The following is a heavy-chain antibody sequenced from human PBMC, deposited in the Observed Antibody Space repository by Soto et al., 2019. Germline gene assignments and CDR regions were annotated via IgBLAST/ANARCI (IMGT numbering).Heavy chain of an antibody. CDR2: ISGRGST. D-gene: IGHD3-16*02. J-gene: IGHJ4*02. CDR3: AKEKDYEYVWGSYRYTSDY. V-gene: IGHV3-23*01. Sequence: EVQLLQYGGGLVQPGESLRLYCEASGFTFSSYAMSWVRQAPGKGLEWVSGISGRGSTNYADSVKGRFAISRDNSKNTRYLQMNSLRAEDTAVYYCAKEKDYEYVWGSYRYTSDYWGQGTLVTVSS. CDR1: GFTFSSYA.